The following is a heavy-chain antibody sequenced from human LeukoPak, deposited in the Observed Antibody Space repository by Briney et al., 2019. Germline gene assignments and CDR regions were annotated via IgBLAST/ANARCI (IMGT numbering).Heavy chain of an antibody. Sequence: ASVKVSCKASDYTFTNYGVSWVRQAPGQGLEWMGWISAYNGKTYYAQKFQGRVTITADKSTSTAYMELSSLRSEDTAVYYCARDAPDYYDSSFYWYFDLWGRGTLVTVSS. CDR1: DYTFTNYG. CDR2: ISAYNGKT. V-gene: IGHV1-18*01. J-gene: IGHJ2*01. CDR3: ARDAPDYYDSSFYWYFDL. D-gene: IGHD3-22*01.